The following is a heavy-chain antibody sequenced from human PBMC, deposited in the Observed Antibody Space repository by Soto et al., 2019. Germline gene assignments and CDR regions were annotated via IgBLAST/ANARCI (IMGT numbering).Heavy chain of an antibody. J-gene: IGHJ6*02. CDR2: IKSQADGGTI. D-gene: IGHD2-15*01. CDR3: ASRRATYSPVYYFYGFDV. CDR1: GGTFSNVW. Sequence: GGTLRLSCAASGGTFSNVWMNWVRQAPGEGLEWVGRIKSQADGGTIVYATPVKGRFTISRDDSKNTLYLQMNSLTTEDTAVYFYASRRATYSPVYYFYGFDVWGRGTMVTVSS. V-gene: IGHV3-15*07.